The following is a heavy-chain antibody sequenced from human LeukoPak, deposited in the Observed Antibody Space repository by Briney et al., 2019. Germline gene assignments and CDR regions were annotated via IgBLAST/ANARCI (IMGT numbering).Heavy chain of an antibody. J-gene: IGHJ4*02. CDR2: ISSSGGST. CDR1: GFTFSDYY. CDR3: AKGGLYYYDSSGYYPPLG. V-gene: IGHV3-11*01. Sequence: GGSLRLSCAASGFTFSDYYMSWIRQAPGKGLEWVSYISSSGGSTYYADSVKGRFTISRDNSKNTLYLQMNSLRAEDTAVYYCAKGGLYYYDSSGYYPPLGWGQGTLVTVSS. D-gene: IGHD3-22*01.